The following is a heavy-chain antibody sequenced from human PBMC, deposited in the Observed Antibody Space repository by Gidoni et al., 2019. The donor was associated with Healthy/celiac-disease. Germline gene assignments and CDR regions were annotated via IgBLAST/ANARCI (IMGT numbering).Heavy chain of an antibody. D-gene: IGHD3-16*02. V-gene: IGHV3-21*01. Sequence: EVQLVESGGGLVKPGGSLRLSCAASGFTFSSYRMNWVRQAPGKGMEWVSSISSSSSYIYYADSVKGRFTISRDNAKNSLYLQMNSLRAEDTAVYYCARDYRIEYYYYGMDVWGQGTTVTVSS. J-gene: IGHJ6*02. CDR1: GFTFSSYR. CDR3: ARDYRIEYYYYGMDV. CDR2: ISSSSSYI.